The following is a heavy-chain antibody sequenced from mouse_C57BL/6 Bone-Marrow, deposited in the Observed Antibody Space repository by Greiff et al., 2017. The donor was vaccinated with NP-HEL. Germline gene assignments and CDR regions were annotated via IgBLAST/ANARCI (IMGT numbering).Heavy chain of an antibody. J-gene: IGHJ4*01. CDR1: GYTFTSYW. Sequence: QVQLQQPGAELVRPGTSVKLSCKASGYTFTSYWMHWVKQRPGQGLEWIGVIDPSDSYTNYNHKFKGKATLTVDTSSSTAYMQLSSLTSEDAAVYYGARRGPNYYAMDYWGQGTSVTVSS. V-gene: IGHV1-59*01. CDR2: IDPSDSYT. CDR3: ARRGPNYYAMDY.